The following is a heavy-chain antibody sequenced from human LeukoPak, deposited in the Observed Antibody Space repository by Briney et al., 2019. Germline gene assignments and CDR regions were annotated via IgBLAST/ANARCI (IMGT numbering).Heavy chain of an antibody. CDR1: GFTFSSYA. D-gene: IGHD1-14*01. J-gene: IGHJ4*02. CDR2: ISYDGSNK. CDR3: ARAPEPSRDLQFFDY. Sequence: TGGSLRLSCAASGFTFSSYAMHWVRQAPGKGLEWVAVISYDGSNKYYADSVKGRFTISRDNSKNTLYLQMNSLRAEDTAVYYCARAPEPSRDLQFFDYWGQGTLVTVSS. V-gene: IGHV3-30*04.